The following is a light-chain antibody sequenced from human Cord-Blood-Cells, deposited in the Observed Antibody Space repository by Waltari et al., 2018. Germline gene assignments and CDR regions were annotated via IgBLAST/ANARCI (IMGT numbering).Light chain of an antibody. J-gene: IGKJ4*01. CDR3: QQYDNLPLT. V-gene: IGKV1-33*01. Sequence: IQTTQAPSSLSDTVADTVHLTCQASQDISNYLNWYQQKPGKAPKLLIYDASNLETGVPSRFSGSGSGTDFTFTISSLQPEDIATYYCQQYDNLPLTFGGGTKVEIK. CDR1: QDISNY. CDR2: DAS.